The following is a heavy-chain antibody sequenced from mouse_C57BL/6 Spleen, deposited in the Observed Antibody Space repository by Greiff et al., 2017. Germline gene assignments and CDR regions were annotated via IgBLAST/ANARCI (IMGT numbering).Heavy chain of an antibody. CDR3: ARGGVITTVVDY. CDR2: IDPSDSYT. Sequence: QVQLQQPGAELVRPGTSVTLSCKASGYTFTSYWMHWVKQRPGQGLEWIGVIDPSDSYTNYNQKFKGKATLTVDTSSSTAYMQLSSLTSEDSAVYYCARGGVITTVVDYWGQGTTLTVSS. V-gene: IGHV1-59*01. CDR1: GYTFTSYW. D-gene: IGHD1-1*01. J-gene: IGHJ2*01.